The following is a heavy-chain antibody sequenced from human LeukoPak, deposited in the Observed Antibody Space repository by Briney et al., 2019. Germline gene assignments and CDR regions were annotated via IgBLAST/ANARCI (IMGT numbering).Heavy chain of an antibody. CDR2: IRSYSSYI. CDR3: ARFSEVYYYVDV. D-gene: IGHD2/OR15-2a*01. CDR1: GFSFSSHG. J-gene: IGHJ6*03. V-gene: IGHV3-21*01. Sequence: SGGSLRLSCAASGFSFSSHGMSWVRQAPGKGLEWVVSIRSYSSYIHYGDSVKGRFTISRDDAKKSLYLQMNSLRAEDTAVYFCARFSEVYYYVDVWGTGTTVTVSS.